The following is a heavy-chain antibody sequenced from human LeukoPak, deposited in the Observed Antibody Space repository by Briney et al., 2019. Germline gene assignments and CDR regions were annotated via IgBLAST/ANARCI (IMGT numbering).Heavy chain of an antibody. V-gene: IGHV4-39*07. CDR2: IYYSGNT. CDR3: ARAVSSGWYHRNFDY. D-gene: IGHD6-19*01. J-gene: IGHJ4*02. CDR1: GGSISGSSYY. Sequence: PSETLSLTCTVSGGSISGSSYYWGWIRQPPGKGLEWIGSIYYSGNTYYNPSLKSRVTISVDKSKNQFSLKLSSVTAADTAVYYCARAVSSGWYHRNFDYWGQGTLVTVSS.